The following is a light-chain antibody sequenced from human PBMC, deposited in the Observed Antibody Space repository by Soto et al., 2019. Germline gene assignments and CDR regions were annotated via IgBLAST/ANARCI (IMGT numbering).Light chain of an antibody. CDR3: VEATLLPHA. CDR1: QSLAHSDGNTY. Sequence: IVLTQTPLSSLVTLGQPASISCKSSQSLAHSDGNTYLNWLQQRPGQPPRLLIYKTSNRFPGVPDRSSGSGTGTDFTLKISRVESEDVGVYYCVEATLLPHAFGQGTKVEIK. J-gene: IGKJ1*01. CDR2: KTS. V-gene: IGKV2-24*01.